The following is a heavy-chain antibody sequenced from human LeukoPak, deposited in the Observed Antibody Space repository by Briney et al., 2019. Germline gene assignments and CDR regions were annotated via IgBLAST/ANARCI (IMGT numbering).Heavy chain of an antibody. Sequence: GRSLRLSCAASGFTFSSYGMHWVRQAPGKGLEWVAVIFGGGKTSYAGSVQGRVTLSRDNSKNTLYLQMIRLRVEDTAVYYCAAWRGSSWFDYWGQGTLVTVSS. CDR3: AAWRGSSWFDY. J-gene: IGHJ4*02. CDR1: GFTFSSYG. CDR2: IFGGGKT. D-gene: IGHD6-13*01. V-gene: IGHV3-33*08.